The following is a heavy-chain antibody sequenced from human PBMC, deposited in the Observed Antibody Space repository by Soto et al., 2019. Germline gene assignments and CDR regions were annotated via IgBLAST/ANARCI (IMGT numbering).Heavy chain of an antibody. D-gene: IGHD3-3*01. Sequence: SVKVSCKASGGTFSSYAISWVRQAPGQGLEWMGGIIPIFGTANYAQKFQGRVTITRDMSTSTAYMELSSLRSEDTAVYYCAAGIPHTYYDFWSGPHGYYGMDVWGQGTTVTVSS. J-gene: IGHJ6*02. CDR3: AAGIPHTYYDFWSGPHGYYGMDV. V-gene: IGHV1-69*05. CDR1: GGTFSSYA. CDR2: IIPIFGTA.